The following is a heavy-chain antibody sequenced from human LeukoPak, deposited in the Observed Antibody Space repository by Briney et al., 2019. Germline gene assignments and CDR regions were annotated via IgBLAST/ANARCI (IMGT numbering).Heavy chain of an antibody. V-gene: IGHV1-2*02. CDR2: INPNSGGT. CDR1: GYTFTGYY. J-gene: IGHJ4*02. D-gene: IGHD5-12*01. CDR3: ARDQRGIVATIVEFDY. Sequence: GESLKISCKASGYTFTGYYMHWVRQAPGQVLEWMGWINPNSGGTNYAQKFQGRVTMTRDTSISTAYMELSRLRSDDTAVYYCARDQRGIVATIVEFDYWGQGTLVTVSS.